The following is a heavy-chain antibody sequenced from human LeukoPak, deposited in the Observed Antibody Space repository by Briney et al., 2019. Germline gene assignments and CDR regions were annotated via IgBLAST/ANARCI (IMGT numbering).Heavy chain of an antibody. CDR1: GFTFRSSP. CDR3: AREPHPSPSNYYDSSGYFDY. Sequence: PGGSLRLSCAASGFTFRSSPMHWVRQAPGKGLEWVAIISYDGTKKYYADSVKGRFTISRDNSKNTLYLQMNSLRAEDTAVYYCAREPHPSPSNYYDSSGYFDYWGQGTLVTVSS. CDR2: ISYDGTKK. V-gene: IGHV3-30-3*01. D-gene: IGHD3-22*01. J-gene: IGHJ4*02.